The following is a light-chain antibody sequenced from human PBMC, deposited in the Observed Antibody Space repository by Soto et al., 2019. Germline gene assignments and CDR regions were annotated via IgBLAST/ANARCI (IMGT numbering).Light chain of an antibody. CDR2: GAS. J-gene: IGKJ2*01. V-gene: IGKV3-15*01. CDR1: QSVSTN. Sequence: VMTQSPATLSVSPGERATLSCRASQSVSTNLAWYQQKPGQAPRLLIYGASTRATNIPARCRGSGSGTEFTLTISTLQSEDFAVYYCQQYDNWPPYTFGQGTKLEIK. CDR3: QQYDNWPPYT.